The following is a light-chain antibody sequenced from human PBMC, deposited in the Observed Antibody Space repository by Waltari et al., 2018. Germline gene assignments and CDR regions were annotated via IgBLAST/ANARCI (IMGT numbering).Light chain of an antibody. Sequence: EIVMMQSPATLSVSPGERATLSCRSSQSVSSNLAWYQQKPDQAPRLHIYGASTRATGIPARFSGSGSGTEFTLTISSLQSEDFAVYYCQQYNNWPPVTFGQGTRLEIK. V-gene: IGKV3-15*01. CDR3: QQYNNWPPVT. CDR1: QSVSSN. CDR2: GAS. J-gene: IGKJ5*01.